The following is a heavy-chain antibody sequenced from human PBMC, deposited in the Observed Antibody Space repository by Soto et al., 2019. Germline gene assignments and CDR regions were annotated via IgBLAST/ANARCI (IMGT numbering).Heavy chain of an antibody. J-gene: IGHJ4*02. Sequence: EVQLLESGGGLVQPGGSLRLSCAASGFTFSSYAMSWVRQAPGKGLEWVSAISGSGGSTYYADSVKGRFTISRDTSKNSWYLQMSSRRAEDTAVFYGAKGVTYGRGIQPLLYFAYWGQGTLVTVSS. CDR3: AKGVTYGRGIQPLLYFAY. CDR2: ISGSGGST. V-gene: IGHV3-23*01. D-gene: IGHD3-10*02. CDR1: GFTFSSYA.